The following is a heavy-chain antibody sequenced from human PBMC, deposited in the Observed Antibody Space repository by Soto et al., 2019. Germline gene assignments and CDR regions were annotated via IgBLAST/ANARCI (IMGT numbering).Heavy chain of an antibody. D-gene: IGHD3-9*01. Sequence: SETLSLTCAVYGGAFSGYYWSWIRQPPGKGLEWIGEINHSGSTNYNPSLKSRVTISVDTSKNQFSLKLSSVTAADTAVYYCERGGKYYDIFYNYGMDVWGQGTTVTVSS. CDR1: GGAFSGYY. CDR2: INHSGST. J-gene: IGHJ6*02. V-gene: IGHV4-34*01. CDR3: ERGGKYYDIFYNYGMDV.